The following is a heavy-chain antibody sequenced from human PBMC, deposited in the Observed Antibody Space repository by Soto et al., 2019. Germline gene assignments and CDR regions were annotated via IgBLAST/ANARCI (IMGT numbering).Heavy chain of an antibody. CDR3: ASPSGWSKTFDY. D-gene: IGHD6-19*01. CDR2: ISSSSSYI. V-gene: IGHV3-21*01. CDR1: GFTFSSYS. J-gene: IGHJ4*02. Sequence: PGGSLRLSCAASGFTFSSYSMNWVRQAPGKGLEWVSSISSSSSYIYYADSVKGRLTISRDNAKNSLYLQMNSLRAEDTAVYYCASPSGWSKTFDYWGQGTLVTVSS.